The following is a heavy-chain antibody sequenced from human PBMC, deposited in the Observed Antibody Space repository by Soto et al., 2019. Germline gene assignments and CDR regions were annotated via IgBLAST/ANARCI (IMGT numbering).Heavy chain of an antibody. CDR1: GYTLTELS. J-gene: IGHJ4*02. CDR2: FDPEDGET. CDR3: ATVSRHYYDSSGYLDY. D-gene: IGHD3-22*01. Sequence: GASVKVSCKVSGYTLTELSMHWVRQAPGKGLEWMGGFDPEDGETIYAQKFQGRVTMTEDTSTDTAYMELSSLRSEDTAVYYCATVSRHYYDSSGYLDYWGQGTLVTVSS. V-gene: IGHV1-24*01.